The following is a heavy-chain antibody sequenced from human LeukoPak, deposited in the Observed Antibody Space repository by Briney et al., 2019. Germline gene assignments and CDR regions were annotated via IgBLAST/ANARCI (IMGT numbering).Heavy chain of an antibody. D-gene: IGHD2-15*01. CDR3: ARCVRLGYCSGAGLEY. CDR2: ISYDGRDQ. V-gene: IGHV3-30*04. J-gene: IGHJ4*02. CDR1: GFTFSSYP. Sequence: PGGSLRLSCAASGFTFSSYPMHWVRQATGKGLEWLTVISYDGRDQFYADSVKGRFTISRDNSKNTLYLQINTLTAEDTAMYYCARCVRLGYCSGAGLEYWGQGTLVTVSS.